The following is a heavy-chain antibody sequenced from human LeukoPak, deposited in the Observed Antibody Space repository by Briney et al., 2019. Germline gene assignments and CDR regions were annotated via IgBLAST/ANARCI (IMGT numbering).Heavy chain of an antibody. CDR3: ARGSSIAAEFDY. V-gene: IGHV4-30-2*01. D-gene: IGHD6-6*01. CDR2: IYHSGST. J-gene: IGHJ4*02. CDR1: GGSISSGGYY. Sequence: PSETLSLTCTVSGGSISSGGYYWSWIRQPPGKGLEWIGYIYHSGSTYYNPSLKSRVTISVDRSKNQFSLKLSSVTAADTAVYYCARGSSIAAEFDYWGQGTLVTVSS.